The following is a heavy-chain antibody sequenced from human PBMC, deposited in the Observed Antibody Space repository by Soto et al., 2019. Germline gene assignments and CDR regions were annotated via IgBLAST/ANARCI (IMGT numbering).Heavy chain of an antibody. CDR1: GFTFSSYG. Sequence: QVQLVESGGGVVQPGRSLRLSCAASGFTFSSYGMHWVRQAPGKGLEWVAVISYDGSNKYYADSVKGRFTISRDNSKNTLYLQMNSLRAEDTAVYYCAKVTYYDSSGYGRAADYWGQGTLVTVSS. D-gene: IGHD3-22*01. J-gene: IGHJ4*02. CDR2: ISYDGSNK. CDR3: AKVTYYDSSGYGRAADY. V-gene: IGHV3-30*18.